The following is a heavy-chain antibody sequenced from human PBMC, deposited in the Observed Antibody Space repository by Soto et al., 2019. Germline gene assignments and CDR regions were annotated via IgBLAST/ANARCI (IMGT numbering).Heavy chain of an antibody. J-gene: IGHJ5*02. V-gene: IGHV4-59*01. CDR3: ARGAMFWFDP. CDR2: IYDSGTT. Sequence: PSETLSLTCTVSGGSLGSYYWGWIRQPPGKGLEWIAYIYDSGTTIYNPSLKSRVTISVDTSKNQFSLNLTSVTAADTAVYYCARGAMFWFDPWGQGTLVTVSS. D-gene: IGHD3-10*02. CDR1: GGSLGSYY.